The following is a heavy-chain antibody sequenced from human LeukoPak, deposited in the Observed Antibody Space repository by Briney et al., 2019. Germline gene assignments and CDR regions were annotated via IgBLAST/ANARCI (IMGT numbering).Heavy chain of an antibody. V-gene: IGHV1-69*04. CDR1: GGTFSSYA. D-gene: IGHD3-22*01. CDR2: IIPILGIA. CDR3: ARGNNYYDSSAFGY. J-gene: IGHJ4*02. Sequence: ASVKVSCKASGGTFSSYAISWVRQAPGQGLEWMGRIIPILGIANYAQKFQGRVTITADKSTSTAYMELSSLGSEDTAVYYCARGNNYYDSSAFGYWGQGTLVTVSS.